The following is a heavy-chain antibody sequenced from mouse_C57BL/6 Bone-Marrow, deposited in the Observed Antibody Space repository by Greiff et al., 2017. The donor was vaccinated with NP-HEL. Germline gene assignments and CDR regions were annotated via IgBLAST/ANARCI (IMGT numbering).Heavy chain of an antibody. D-gene: IGHD3-2*02. J-gene: IGHJ3*01. V-gene: IGHV2-2*01. CDR1: GFSLTSYG. Sequence: VKLKQSGPGLVQPSQSLSITCTVSGFSLTSYGIHWVRQSPGKGLEWLGVIWSGGSTDYNAAFISRLSISKDNSKSQVFFKMNSLQADDTAIYYCARRSSGYLFAYWGQGTLVTVSA. CDR3: ARRSSGYLFAY. CDR2: IWSGGST.